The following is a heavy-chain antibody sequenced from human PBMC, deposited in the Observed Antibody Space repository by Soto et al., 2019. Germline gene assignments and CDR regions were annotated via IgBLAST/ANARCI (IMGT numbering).Heavy chain of an antibody. CDR3: ARGVHYYGSGSYYRSYYYYYGMDV. D-gene: IGHD3-10*01. CDR2: IIPIFGTA. J-gene: IGHJ6*02. Sequence: GXSVKVSCKAAGGSFISYAIIWGRQCPGQGLEWMGGIIPIFGTANYAQKFQGRVTITADESTSTAYMELSSLRSEDTAVYYCARGVHYYGSGSYYRSYYYYYGMDVWGQGTTVTVSS. V-gene: IGHV1-69*01. CDR1: GGSFISYA.